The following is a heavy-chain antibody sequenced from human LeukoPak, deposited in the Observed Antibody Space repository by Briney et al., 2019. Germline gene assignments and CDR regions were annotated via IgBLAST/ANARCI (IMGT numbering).Heavy chain of an antibody. D-gene: IGHD2/OR15-2a*01. V-gene: IGHV3-23*01. CDR3: ARQGCHSISDVFDV. CDR2: ISGSGGGT. J-gene: IGHJ3*01. CDR1: GFTFNSYA. Sequence: GGSLRLSCAASGFTFNSYAMRCVPQAPGRGLEWVSAISGSGGGTYYADSVKGRLTISRDSAKNSLYLQMNRLRAEDTAVSYCARQGCHSISDVFDVWGQGTMVTVSS.